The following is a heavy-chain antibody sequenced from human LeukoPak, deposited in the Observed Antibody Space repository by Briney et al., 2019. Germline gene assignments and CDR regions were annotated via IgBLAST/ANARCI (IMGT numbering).Heavy chain of an antibody. V-gene: IGHV3-23*01. J-gene: IGHJ6*02. CDR2: VSGTAGST. CDR1: GFTFSNYA. CDR3: AKSSAAGDKPLRGYGATYGMDV. D-gene: IGHD4-17*01. Sequence: GGSLRLSCAASGFTFSNYAMTWVRQAPGKGLEWVSTVSGTAGSTYYADSVKGRFSISRDNSKNTLYLQMNSLRAEDTAVYYCAKSSAAGDKPLRGYGATYGMDVWGQGTTVTVSS.